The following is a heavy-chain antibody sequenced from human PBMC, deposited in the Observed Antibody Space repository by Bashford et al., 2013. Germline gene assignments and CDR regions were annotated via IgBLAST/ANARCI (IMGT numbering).Heavy chain of an antibody. D-gene: IGHD6-6*01. CDR2: IIPIFGTA. J-gene: IGHJ5*02. V-gene: IGHV1-69*13. Sequence: SVKVSCKASGGTFSSYAISWVRQAPGQGLEWMGGIIPIFGTANYAQKFQGRVTITADESTSTAYMELSSLRSEDTAVYYCARIISTSYPGDNWFDPWGQGTLVTVSS. CDR3: ARIISTSYPGDNWFDP. CDR1: GGTFSSYA.